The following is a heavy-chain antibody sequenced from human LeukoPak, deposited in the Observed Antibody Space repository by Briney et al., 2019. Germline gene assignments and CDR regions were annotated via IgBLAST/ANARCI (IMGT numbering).Heavy chain of an antibody. CDR3: ATPVVPAAMEAFDI. CDR1: GYTLTELS. Sequence: ASVKVSCKVSGYTLTELSMHWVRQAPGKGLEWMGGFDPEDGETIYAQKFQGRVAMTEDTSTDTAYMELSSLRSEDTAVYYCATPVVPAAMEAFDIWGQGTMVTVSS. CDR2: FDPEDGET. V-gene: IGHV1-24*01. D-gene: IGHD2-2*01. J-gene: IGHJ3*02.